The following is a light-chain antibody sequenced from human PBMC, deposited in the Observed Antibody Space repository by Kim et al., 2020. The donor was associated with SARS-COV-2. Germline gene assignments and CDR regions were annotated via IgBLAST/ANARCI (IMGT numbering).Light chain of an antibody. CDR1: QNINSH. V-gene: IGKV1-39*01. CDR2: AAS. Sequence: DIQMTQSPSSLSASVGDRVTITCRTSQNINSHLKWYHQKPGRAPKRLIYAASTLQSGVPSRFSGSGSETDFTLTISSLQPEDFATYFCQKTYIDTVSFGPRTKVD. J-gene: IGKJ3*01. CDR3: QKTYIDTVS.